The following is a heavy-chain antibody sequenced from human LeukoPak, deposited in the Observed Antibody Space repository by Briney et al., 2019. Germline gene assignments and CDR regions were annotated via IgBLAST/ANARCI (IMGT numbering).Heavy chain of an antibody. D-gene: IGHD2-15*01. V-gene: IGHV3-23*01. CDR1: GFTFSSYA. Sequence: GGSLRLSCAASGFTFSSYAMSWVRQAPGKGLEWASAISGSGGSTYYADSVKGRFTIPRDNSKNTLYLQMNSLRAEDTAVYYCAKSVVVAAYYYFDYWGQGTLVTVSS. CDR2: ISGSGGST. J-gene: IGHJ4*02. CDR3: AKSVVVAAYYYFDY.